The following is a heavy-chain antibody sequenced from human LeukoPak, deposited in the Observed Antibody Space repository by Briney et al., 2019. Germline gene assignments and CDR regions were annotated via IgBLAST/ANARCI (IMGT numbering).Heavy chain of an antibody. CDR1: GFDFSTYE. CDR3: ARGDPHADL. V-gene: IGHV3-48*03. Sequence: GSLRLSCAASGFDFSTYEMNWGRQAPGKGLEWIADITISGHTKNYADSVKGRFTISRDNARTSLYLQMNSLRVEDTGVYYCARGDPHADLWGQGTLVTVSS. D-gene: IGHD5-24*01. J-gene: IGHJ5*02. CDR2: ITISGHTK.